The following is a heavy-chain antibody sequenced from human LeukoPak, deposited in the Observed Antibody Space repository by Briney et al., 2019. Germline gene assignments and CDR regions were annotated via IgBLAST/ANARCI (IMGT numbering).Heavy chain of an antibody. CDR1: GFTFSSYW. J-gene: IGHJ4*02. CDR2: IYSGGST. CDR3: ARGYSSGWSSFDY. D-gene: IGHD6-19*01. V-gene: IGHV3-53*01. Sequence: GGSLRLSCAASGFTFSSYWMSWVRQAPGKGLEWVSVIYSGGSTYYADSVKGRFTISRDNSKNTLYLQMNSLRAEDTAVYYCARGYSSGWSSFDYWGQGTLVTVSS.